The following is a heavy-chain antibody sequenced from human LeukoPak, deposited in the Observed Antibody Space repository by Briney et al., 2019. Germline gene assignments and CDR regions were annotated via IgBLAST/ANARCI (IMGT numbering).Heavy chain of an antibody. CDR2: IYYSGST. D-gene: IGHD3-10*01. Sequence: PSETLSLTCTVSSGSLSSRSYYWGWIRQPPGKGLEWIGSIYYSGSTYYNPSLKSRVTISVDTSKNQFSLKLSSVTAADTAVYYCARHVKVGPEYYKYFDYWGQGTLVTVSS. V-gene: IGHV4-39*01. CDR1: SGSLSSRSYY. J-gene: IGHJ4*02. CDR3: ARHVKVGPEYYKYFDY.